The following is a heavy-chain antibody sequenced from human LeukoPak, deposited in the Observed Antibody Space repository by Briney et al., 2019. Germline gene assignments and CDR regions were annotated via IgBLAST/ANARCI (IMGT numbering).Heavy chain of an antibody. J-gene: IGHJ4*02. Sequence: TSETLSLTCTVSGDSISSFHWSWIRQPAGKGLEWIGRIYTSGSTNYNPSLKSRVTMSVDTSKNQFSLKLSSVTAADTAVYYCASEAYYYDSSGYYKYWGQGTLVTVSS. V-gene: IGHV4-4*07. CDR1: GDSISSFH. CDR2: IYTSGST. CDR3: ASEAYYYDSSGYYKY. D-gene: IGHD3-22*01.